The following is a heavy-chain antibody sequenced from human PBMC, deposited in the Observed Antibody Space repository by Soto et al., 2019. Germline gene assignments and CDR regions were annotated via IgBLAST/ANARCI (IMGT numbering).Heavy chain of an antibody. D-gene: IGHD2-2*01. CDR3: ARDVNSVPAAIYYYYGMDV. Sequence: EVQLVESGGGLVKPGGSLRLSCAASGFTFSSYSMNWVRQAPGKGLEWVSSISSSSSYIYYADSVKGRFTISRDNAKNSLYLQMNSLRAEDTAVYYCARDVNSVPAAIYYYYGMDVWGQGTTVTVSS. CDR2: ISSSSSYI. V-gene: IGHV3-21*01. CDR1: GFTFSSYS. J-gene: IGHJ6*02.